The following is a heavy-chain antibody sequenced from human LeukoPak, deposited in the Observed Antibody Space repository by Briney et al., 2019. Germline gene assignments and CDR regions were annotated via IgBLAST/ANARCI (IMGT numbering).Heavy chain of an antibody. CDR2: IYTSGST. J-gene: IGHJ3*02. D-gene: IGHD1-26*01. Sequence: SETLSLTCTVSGVSISSYYWSWIRQPPGKGLEWIGYIYTSGSTNYNPSLKSRVTISVDTSKNQFSLKLSSVTAADTAVYYCARPSRIDHSDAFDIWGQGTMVTVSS. CDR3: ARPSRIDHSDAFDI. CDR1: GVSISSYY. V-gene: IGHV4-4*09.